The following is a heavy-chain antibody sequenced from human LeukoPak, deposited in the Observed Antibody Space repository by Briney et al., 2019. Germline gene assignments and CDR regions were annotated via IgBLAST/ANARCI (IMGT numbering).Heavy chain of an antibody. CDR3: AREVATGTGAYNY. D-gene: IGHD6-13*01. CDR2: VEKDGSGK. CDR1: GFTFSNYW. J-gene: IGHJ4*02. Sequence: GGSLRLSCAASGFTFSNYWMAWVRQAPGKGLEWVANVEKDGSGKNYVDSVKGRLIISRDNAKNSLYLQMNSLRVEDTAVYFCAREVATGTGAYNYWGQGTLVTVSS. V-gene: IGHV3-7*01.